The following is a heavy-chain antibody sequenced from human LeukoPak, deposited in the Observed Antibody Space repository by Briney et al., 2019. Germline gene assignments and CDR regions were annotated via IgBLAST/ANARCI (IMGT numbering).Heavy chain of an antibody. CDR1: GFTFSSHG. D-gene: IGHD2-15*01. CDR3: ASRDPCSGGSCYGLGY. J-gene: IGHJ4*02. CDR2: ISSSGGST. Sequence: GGSLRLSCAASGFTFSSHGMYWVRQAPGKGLEWVSAISSSGGSTYYADSVKGRFTISRDNSKNTLYLQMNSLRAEDTAVYYCASRDPCSGGSCYGLGYWGQRTLVTVSS. V-gene: IGHV3-23*01.